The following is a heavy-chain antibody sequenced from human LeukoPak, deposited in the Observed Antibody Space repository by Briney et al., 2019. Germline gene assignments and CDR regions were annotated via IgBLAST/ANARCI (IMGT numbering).Heavy chain of an antibody. D-gene: IGHD3-3*01. J-gene: IGHJ4*02. Sequence: PSETLSLTCTVSGGSISSYYWSWIRQPPGKGLEWIGYIYYSGSTNYNPSLKSRVTMSVDTSKNQFSLKLSSVTAADTAVYYCARSYDFWRQTFDYWGRGTLVTVSS. CDR3: ARSYDFWRQTFDY. CDR2: IYYSGST. CDR1: GGSISSYY. V-gene: IGHV4-59*08.